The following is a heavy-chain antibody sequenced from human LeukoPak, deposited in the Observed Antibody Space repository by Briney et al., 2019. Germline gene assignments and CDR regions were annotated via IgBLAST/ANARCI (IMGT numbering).Heavy chain of an antibody. D-gene: IGHD1-26*01. CDR3: ARDLYLEEWELDQAFDI. CDR1: GFTISRYS. V-gene: IGHV3-21*01. Sequence: GGSLRLSCVASGFTISRYSMNWLRQAPGKGLEWVSSVSNSGTYIFYADSVKGRFTISRDNAKDSLYLQMNSLRVEDTGVYYCARDLYLEEWELDQAFDIWGQGTMVTVSS. J-gene: IGHJ3*02. CDR2: VSNSGTYI.